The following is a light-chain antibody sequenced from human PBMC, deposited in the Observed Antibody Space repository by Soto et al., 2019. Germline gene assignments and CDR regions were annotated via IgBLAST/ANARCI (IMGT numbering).Light chain of an antibody. Sequence: QAVVTQEPSLTVSPGGTVTLTCGSSTGAVTSGHYPYWFQQKPGQAPRTLIYDTSNKHSWTPARFSASLIGDKAALTLSGAQPEDEAEYYCLLSNDGVRVFGGGTKLTVL. V-gene: IGLV7-46*01. CDR2: DTS. CDR3: LLSNDGVRV. CDR1: TGAVTSGHY. J-gene: IGLJ3*02.